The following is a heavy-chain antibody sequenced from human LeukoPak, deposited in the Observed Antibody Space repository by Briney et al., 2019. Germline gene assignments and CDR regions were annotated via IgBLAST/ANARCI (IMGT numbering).Heavy chain of an antibody. CDR3: ARAYADEVNTFDY. CDR1: GYSFTSYY. D-gene: IGHD2/OR15-2a*01. V-gene: IGHV1-46*01. CDR2: INASGGST. Sequence: ASVKVSCKASGYSFTSYYMHWVRQAPGQGLEWMGIINASGGSTSYAQKFQGRLTMTRDTSTRTVYMELSSLRSEDTAVYYCARAYADEVNTFDYWGQGTLVTVSS. J-gene: IGHJ4*02.